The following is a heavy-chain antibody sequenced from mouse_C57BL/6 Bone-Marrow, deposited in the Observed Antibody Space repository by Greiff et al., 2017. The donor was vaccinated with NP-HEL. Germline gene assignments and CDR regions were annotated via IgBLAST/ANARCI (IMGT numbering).Heavy chain of an antibody. Sequence: EVHLVESEGGLVQPGSSMKLSCTASGFTFSDYYMAWVRQVPEKGLEWVANINYDGSSTYYLDSLKSRFIISRDNAKNILYLQMSSLKSEDTATYYCARGYGNHWYFDVWGTGTTVTVSS. V-gene: IGHV5-16*01. CDR3: ARGYGNHWYFDV. CDR2: INYDGSST. J-gene: IGHJ1*03. CDR1: GFTFSDYY. D-gene: IGHD2-1*01.